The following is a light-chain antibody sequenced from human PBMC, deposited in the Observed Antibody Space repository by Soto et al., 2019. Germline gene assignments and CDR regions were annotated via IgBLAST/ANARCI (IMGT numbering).Light chain of an antibody. CDR2: GAS. CDR3: QQYDSSPWT. CDR1: QIVTSTY. V-gene: IGKV3-20*01. J-gene: IGKJ5*01. Sequence: DIVLTPSPGTLSLSPGESATLSCRARQIVTSTYVAWYQQRPGQAPRLLIYGASSRATGIPDRFSGIGSGTDFTLTITRLEPEDFAVYFCQQYDSSPWTFGQGTRLEI.